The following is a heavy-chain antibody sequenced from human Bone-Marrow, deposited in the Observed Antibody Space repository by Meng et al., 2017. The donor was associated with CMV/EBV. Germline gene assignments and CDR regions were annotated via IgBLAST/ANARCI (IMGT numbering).Heavy chain of an antibody. CDR1: GFTFSSYS. V-gene: IGHV3-21*01. Sequence: GESLKISCAASGFTFSSYSINWVRQAPGKGLEWVSSITSTSSYIYYADSVKGRFNISRDNAKNTLYLQMNSLRGEDTAVYYCARVPYLYDFDKDVHYGLDVWGQGTTVTVSS. J-gene: IGHJ6*02. D-gene: IGHD3/OR15-3a*01. CDR2: ITSTSSYI. CDR3: ARVPYLYDFDKDVHYGLDV.